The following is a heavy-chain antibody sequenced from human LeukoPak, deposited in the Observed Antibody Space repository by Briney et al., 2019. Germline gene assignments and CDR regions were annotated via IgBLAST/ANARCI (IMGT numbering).Heavy chain of an antibody. V-gene: IGHV3-21*01. CDR2: ISSSSTYT. D-gene: IGHD3-10*01. CDR3: ARAISMVRGVDY. Sequence: GGSMRLSCAASGFTFSSYNMNWVRQAPGKGLEWVSSISSSSTYTYYADSVKGRFTISRDNAKNSLYLQMNSLRAEDTAVYYCARAISMVRGVDYWGQGTLVTVSS. J-gene: IGHJ4*02. CDR1: GFTFSSYN.